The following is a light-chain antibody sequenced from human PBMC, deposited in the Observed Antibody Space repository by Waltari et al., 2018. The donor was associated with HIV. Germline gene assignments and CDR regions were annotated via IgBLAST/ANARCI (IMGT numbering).Light chain of an antibody. J-gene: IGKJ1*01. V-gene: IGKV3-15*01. CDR2: GAS. CDR1: ESVSSN. Sequence: EIVLTQSPATLSVSPGDRVTLSCRASESVSSNLAWYQQKPGQAPRLVFYGASSRGQSHPLTISSLQSEDFAVYYCQEYNNWPWTFGQGTKVEIK. CDR3: QEYNNWPWT.